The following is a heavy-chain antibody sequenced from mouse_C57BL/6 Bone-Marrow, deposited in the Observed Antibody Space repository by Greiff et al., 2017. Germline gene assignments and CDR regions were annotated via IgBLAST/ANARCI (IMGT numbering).Heavy chain of an antibody. CDR1: GYTFTSYW. V-gene: IGHV1-53*01. D-gene: IGHD2-2*01. CDR3: AQGYGTVAWFAY. CDR2: INPSNGGT. Sequence: QVQLQQPGTELVKPGASVKLSCKASGYTFTSYWMHWVKQRPGQGLEWIGNINPSNGGTNYNEKFKSKATLTVDKSSSTAYMQLSSLTSEDSAVSDCAQGYGTVAWFAYWGQGTLVTVSA. J-gene: IGHJ3*01.